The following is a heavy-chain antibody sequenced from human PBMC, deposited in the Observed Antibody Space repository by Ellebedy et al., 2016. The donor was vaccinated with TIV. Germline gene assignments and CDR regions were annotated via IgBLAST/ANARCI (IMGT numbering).Heavy chain of an antibody. J-gene: IGHJ4*02. CDR2: IIPIFGTA. CDR1: GGTFSSYA. D-gene: IGHD5-24*01. V-gene: IGHV1-69*13. CDR3: ARDRLHFYFDY. Sequence: SVKVSCXASGGTFSSYAISWVRQAPGQGLEWMGGIIPIFGTANYAQKFQGRVTITADESTSTAYMELSSLRSEYTAVYYCARDRLHFYFDYWGQGTLVTVSS.